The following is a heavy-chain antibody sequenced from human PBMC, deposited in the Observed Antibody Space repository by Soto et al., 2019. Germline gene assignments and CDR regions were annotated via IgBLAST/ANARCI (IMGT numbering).Heavy chain of an antibody. J-gene: IGHJ4*02. CDR1: GFTFSSYW. D-gene: IGHD2-15*01. CDR2: INSDGSST. Sequence: EVQLVESGGGLVQPGGSLRLSCAASGFTFSSYWMPWVRQAPGKGLVWVSRINSDGSSTSYADSVKGRFTISRDNAKNTLYLQMNSLRAADTAVYYCVRTSLGVAAATREDYWGQGTLVTVSS. V-gene: IGHV3-74*01. CDR3: VRTSLGVAAATREDY.